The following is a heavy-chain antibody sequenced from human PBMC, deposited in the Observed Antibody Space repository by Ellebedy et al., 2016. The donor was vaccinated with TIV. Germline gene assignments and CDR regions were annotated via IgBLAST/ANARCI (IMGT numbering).Heavy chain of an antibody. V-gene: IGHV3-7*01. CDR2: IRQDGREE. CDR3: ATYRAYSYGA. Sequence: GESLKIPCAASGFTFSSYWMSWVRQAPGKGLEWGANIRQDGREEHYVDSVRGRFIVSRENAKNSMLLQMNSLRAEDTAVYYCATYRAYSYGAWGQGTLVTVSS. CDR1: GFTFSSYW. D-gene: IGHD5-18*01. J-gene: IGHJ5*02.